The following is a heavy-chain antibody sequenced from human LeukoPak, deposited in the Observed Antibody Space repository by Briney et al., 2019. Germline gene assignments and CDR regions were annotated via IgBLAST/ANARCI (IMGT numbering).Heavy chain of an antibody. CDR3: ARGSGVRYQLPDYYYGMDV. J-gene: IGHJ6*02. V-gene: IGHV1-46*01. D-gene: IGHD2-2*01. CDR2: INPSGGST. Sequence: ASVKVSCKASGYTFTSYYMHWARQAPGQGLEWMGIINPSGGSTSYAQKFQGRVTMTRDTSTSTVYMELSSLRSEDTAVYYCARGSGVRYQLPDYYYGMDVWGQGTTVTVSS. CDR1: GYTFTSYY.